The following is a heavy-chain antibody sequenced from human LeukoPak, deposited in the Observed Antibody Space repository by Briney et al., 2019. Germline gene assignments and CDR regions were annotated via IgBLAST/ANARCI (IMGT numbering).Heavy chain of an antibody. CDR1: GYSISSGYY. J-gene: IGHJ4*02. V-gene: IGHV4-38-2*02. CDR2: IYHSGST. D-gene: IGHD3-22*01. Sequence: SETLSLTCTVSGYSISSGYYWGWIRQPPGKGLKWIGSIYHSGSTYYNPSLKSRATISVDTSKNQFSLKLSSVTAADTAVYYCARLYDSQYYFDYWGQGTLVTVSS. CDR3: ARLYDSQYYFDY.